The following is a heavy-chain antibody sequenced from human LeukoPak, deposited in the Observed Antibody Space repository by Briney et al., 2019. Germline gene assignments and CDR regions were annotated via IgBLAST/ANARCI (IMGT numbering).Heavy chain of an antibody. Sequence: ASVKVSCKVSGYTLTELSMHWVRQAPGQGLEWMGIINPSGGSTSYAQEFQGRVTMTRDMSTSTVYMELSSLRSEDTAVYYCARDSRVAYCGGDCYLSWFDPWGQGTLVTVSS. CDR3: ARDSRVAYCGGDCYLSWFDP. D-gene: IGHD2-21*02. V-gene: IGHV1-46*01. CDR1: GYTLTELS. J-gene: IGHJ5*02. CDR2: INPSGGST.